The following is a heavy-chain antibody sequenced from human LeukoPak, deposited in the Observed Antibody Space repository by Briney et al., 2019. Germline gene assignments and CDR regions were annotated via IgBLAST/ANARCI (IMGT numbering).Heavy chain of an antibody. CDR3: AREGYSSGWYVDY. Sequence: SETLSLTCTVSGGSISSYYWSWIRQPPGKGLEWSGYIYYSGSTNYNPSLKSRVTISVDTSKNQFSLRLTSVTAADTAVYYCAREGYSSGWYVDYWGQGTLVAVSS. D-gene: IGHD6-19*01. V-gene: IGHV4-59*01. CDR2: IYYSGST. J-gene: IGHJ4*02. CDR1: GGSISSYY.